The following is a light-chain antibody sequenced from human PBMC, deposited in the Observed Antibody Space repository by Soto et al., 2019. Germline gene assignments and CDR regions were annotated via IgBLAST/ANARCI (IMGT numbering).Light chain of an antibody. CDR3: QNFGDTPFT. Sequence: PGERATLSCRASESISSHYIAWYQHKPGQAPRLLIFGASTRATGIPYRFSGSWSGTDFTLTISRLEPEDFPMYYWQNFGDTPFTFGNGTKV. V-gene: IGKV3-20*01. CDR1: ESISSHY. J-gene: IGKJ3*01. CDR2: GAS.